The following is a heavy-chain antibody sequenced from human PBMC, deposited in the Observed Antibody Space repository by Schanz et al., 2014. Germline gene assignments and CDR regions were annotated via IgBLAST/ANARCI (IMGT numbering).Heavy chain of an antibody. Sequence: VQLVESGGGVVQPGTSLRLSCAASGFTFSSYWMSWVRQAPGKGLEWVANIKQDGSEKYYVDSVQGRFTISRDNAKNSLYLQMNSLRAEDTAVYYCVRDTDYHFDYWGQGTLVTVSS. D-gene: IGHD4-17*01. CDR2: IKQDGSEK. V-gene: IGHV3-7*01. J-gene: IGHJ4*02. CDR1: GFTFSSYW. CDR3: VRDTDYHFDY.